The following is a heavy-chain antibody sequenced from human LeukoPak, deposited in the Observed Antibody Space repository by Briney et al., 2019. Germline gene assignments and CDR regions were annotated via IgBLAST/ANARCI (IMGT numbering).Heavy chain of an antibody. J-gene: IGHJ4*02. D-gene: IGHD5-24*01. V-gene: IGHV3-33*01. Sequence: GRSLRLSCAASGLTFRNNGMHWVRQAPGKGLEWVAVIWYDGSNKYYTDSVKGRFIVSRDDSKNTLYLQMNSLRADDTAVYHCATSNPQLAHENWGQGTLVIVSS. CDR1: GLTFRNNG. CDR3: ATSNPQLAHEN. CDR2: IWYDGSNK.